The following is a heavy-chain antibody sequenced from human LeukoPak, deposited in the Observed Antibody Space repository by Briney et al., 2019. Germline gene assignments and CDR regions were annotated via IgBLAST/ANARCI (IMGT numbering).Heavy chain of an antibody. J-gene: IGHJ4*02. V-gene: IGHV4-34*01. CDR2: INHSGST. CDR1: GGSFSDYY. D-gene: IGHD5-18*01. CDR3: ARGLRGHSPVDY. Sequence: SETLSLTCAVYGGSFSDYYWSWIRQPPGKGLEWIGEINHSGSTNYNPSLESRVTISVDTSKNQFSLKLSSVTAADTAVYYCARGLRGHSPVDYWGQGTLVTVSS.